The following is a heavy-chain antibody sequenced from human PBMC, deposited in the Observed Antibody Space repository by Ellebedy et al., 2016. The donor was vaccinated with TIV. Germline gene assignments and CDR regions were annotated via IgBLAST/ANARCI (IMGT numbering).Heavy chain of an antibody. V-gene: IGHV3-13*01. D-gene: IGHD4-11*01. CDR3: ARGAYSNYMIGGVVNIDY. J-gene: IGHJ4*02. CDR1: GFTFSIHD. CDR2: IGTVGDT. Sequence: GGSLRLXXAASGFTFSIHDMHWVRQATGTGLEWVSSIGTVGDTYYSGSVKGRFTISRENAKNSLYLEMNSLRAGDTAVYYCARGAYSNYMIGGVVNIDYWGQGTLVTVSS.